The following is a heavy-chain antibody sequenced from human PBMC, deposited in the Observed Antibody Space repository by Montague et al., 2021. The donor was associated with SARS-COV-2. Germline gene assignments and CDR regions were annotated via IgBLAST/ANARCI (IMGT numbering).Heavy chain of an antibody. Sequence: SETLSLTCTVSGGSISSGDYYWSWIRQPPGKGLEWIRYIYYSGSTYYNRSLKSRVTISVDTSKNQFSLKLSSVTAADTAVYYCARYSSSWYSPFDYWGQGTLVTVSS. D-gene: IGHD6-13*01. CDR1: GGSISSGDYY. CDR2: IYYSGST. CDR3: ARYSSSWYSPFDY. J-gene: IGHJ4*02. V-gene: IGHV4-30-4*01.